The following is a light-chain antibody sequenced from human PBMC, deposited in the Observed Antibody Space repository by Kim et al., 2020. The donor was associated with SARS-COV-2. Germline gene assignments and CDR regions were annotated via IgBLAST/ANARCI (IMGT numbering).Light chain of an antibody. J-gene: IGLJ3*02. CDR2: VNSDGCH. V-gene: IGLV4-69*01. CDR1: TGHNNYA. CDR3: QTWGTGFRV. Sequence: QLALTQSPSASASLGASVKLTCTLNTGHNNYAIAWLQQQPDKGPRYLMKVNSDGCHTKGDGIPDRFSGSSSGAERYLTISSLQSEDEADYYCQTWGTGFRVFGGGTQLTVL.